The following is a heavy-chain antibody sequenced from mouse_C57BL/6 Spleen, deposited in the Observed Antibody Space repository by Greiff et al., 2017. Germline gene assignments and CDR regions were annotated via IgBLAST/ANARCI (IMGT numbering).Heavy chain of an antibody. CDR3: ARGAFLDSSGYYFDY. V-gene: IGHV1-69*01. CDR1: GYTFTSYW. Sequence: QVQLQQPGAELVMPGASVKLSCKASGYTFTSYWMHWVKQRPGQGLEWIGEIDPSDSYTNYNQKFKGKSTLTVDKSSSTAYMQLSSLTSEDSAVYYCARGAFLDSSGYYFDYWGQGTTLTVSS. J-gene: IGHJ2*01. CDR2: IDPSDSYT. D-gene: IGHD3-2*02.